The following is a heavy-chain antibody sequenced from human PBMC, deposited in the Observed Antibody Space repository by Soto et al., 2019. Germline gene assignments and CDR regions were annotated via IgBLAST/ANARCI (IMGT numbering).Heavy chain of an antibody. CDR2: MNPNSGNT. J-gene: IGHJ3*02. V-gene: IGHV1-8*01. CDR3: ARVIGTYYGDQGAFDI. Sequence: ASVKVSCKASGYTFTSYDINWVRQATGQGLEWMGWMNPNSGNTGYAQKFQGRVTMTRNTSISTAYMELSSLRSEDTAVYYCARVIGTYYGDQGAFDIWGQGTMVTVSS. D-gene: IGHD4-17*01. CDR1: GYTFTSYD.